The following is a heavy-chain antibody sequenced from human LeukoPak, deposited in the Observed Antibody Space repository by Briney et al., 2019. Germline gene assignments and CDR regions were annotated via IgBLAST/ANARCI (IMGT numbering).Heavy chain of an antibody. V-gene: IGHV3-7*02. CDR2: IKKDGSEK. CDR3: ATGSRRGYGGNSDPGFDY. Sequence: GGSLRLSCAASGLTFSSYWMTWVRQAPGKGLEWVANIKKDGSEKYYADSVKGRFTSSRDNSKNTLHLQMDSLRAEDTAVYYCATGSRRGYGGNSDPGFDYWGQGTLVTVFS. CDR1: GLTFSSYW. J-gene: IGHJ4*02. D-gene: IGHD4-23*01.